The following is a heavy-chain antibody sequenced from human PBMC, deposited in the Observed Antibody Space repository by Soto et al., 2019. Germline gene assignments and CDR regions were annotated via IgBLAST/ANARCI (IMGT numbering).Heavy chain of an antibody. V-gene: IGHV4-30-2*01. J-gene: IGHJ2*01. CDR2: IYHSEST. D-gene: IGHD2-15*01. CDR1: GGSISSGGYS. CDR3: ARDGGYGGSAGYFDL. Sequence: QLQLQESGSGLVKPSQTLSLTCAVSGGSISSGGYSWSWIRQPPGKGLEWIGYIYHSESTYYNPSLKSRVTISVDRSKNQFSLKLSSVTAADTAVYYCARDGGYGGSAGYFDLWGRGTLVTVSS.